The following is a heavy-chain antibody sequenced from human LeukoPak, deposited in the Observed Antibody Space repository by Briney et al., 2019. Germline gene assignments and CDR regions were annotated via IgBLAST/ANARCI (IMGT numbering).Heavy chain of an antibody. CDR1: GYIFTSYA. Sequence: ASVNVSCKASGYIFTSYAMHWVSQAAGQRLEWMGWINAGNGNTKYSQKFQGRVTITRDTSASTAYMELSSLTSEDTAVYYCARGPRAAADDYWGQGTLVTVSS. V-gene: IGHV1-3*01. J-gene: IGHJ4*02. D-gene: IGHD6-13*01. CDR2: INAGNGNT. CDR3: ARGPRAAADDY.